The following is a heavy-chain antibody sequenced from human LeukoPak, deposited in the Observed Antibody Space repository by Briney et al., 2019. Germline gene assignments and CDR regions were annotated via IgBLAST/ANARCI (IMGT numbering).Heavy chain of an antibody. D-gene: IGHD4-23*01. CDR1: GYTFTSYY. CDR3: AREQGLTSPGGDH. Sequence: ASVRVSCKASGYTFTSYYMHWVRQAPGQGLEWMGIINPSGNSTSYAQKFQGRVTMTRDTSTSTVYMGLSSLRSEDTAVYYCAREQGLTSPGGDHWGQGTLVTVSS. V-gene: IGHV1-46*01. J-gene: IGHJ4*02. CDR2: INPSGNST.